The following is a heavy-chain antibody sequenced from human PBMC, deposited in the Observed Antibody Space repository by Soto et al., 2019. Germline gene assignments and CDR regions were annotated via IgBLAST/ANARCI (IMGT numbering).Heavy chain of an antibody. J-gene: IGHJ3*02. Sequence: ASVKVSCTVSGYILTELAVHWVRQAPGQGLEWMGGFDPEEDKTIYAQKLQDRVTISIDMSKNQYSLQLSSVTAADTAVYYCARPFDIWGKGTMVTVS. CDR1: GYILTELA. V-gene: IGHV1-24*01. CDR2: FDPEEDKT. CDR3: ARPFDI.